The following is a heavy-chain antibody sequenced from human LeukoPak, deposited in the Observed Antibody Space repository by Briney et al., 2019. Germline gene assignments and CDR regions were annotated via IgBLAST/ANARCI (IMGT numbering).Heavy chain of an antibody. Sequence: KPSETLSLTCTVSGGSISSGGYYWPWIRQSPGKGLEWIGEINHSGSTNYNPSLKSRVTISVATSKNQFSMKLSSVTAADTAVYYCVRGEIVGAVSYWGQGTLVTVSS. D-gene: IGHD1-26*01. J-gene: IGHJ4*02. CDR2: INHSGST. CDR1: GGSISSGGYY. V-gene: IGHV4-39*07. CDR3: VRGEIVGAVSY.